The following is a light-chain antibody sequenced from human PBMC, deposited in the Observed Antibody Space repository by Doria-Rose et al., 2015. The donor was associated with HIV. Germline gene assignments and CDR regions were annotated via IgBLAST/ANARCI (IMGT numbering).Light chain of an antibody. J-gene: IGLJ2*01. CDR2: EDN. CDR3: QSYDDNDPVV. V-gene: IGLV6-57*01. Sequence: NFMLTQPHSVSESPGKTVTIPCIRSRGSIASYYVQWYQQRPGSSPTTVIYEDNQRPSGVPDRFSGSIDSSTNSASLTISGLQTEDEADYYCQSYDDNDPVVFGGGTKLTVL. CDR1: RGSIASYY.